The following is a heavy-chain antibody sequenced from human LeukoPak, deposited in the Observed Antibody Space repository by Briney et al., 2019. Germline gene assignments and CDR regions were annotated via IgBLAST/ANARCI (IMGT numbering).Heavy chain of an antibody. CDR2: IWYDGSNE. J-gene: IGHJ3*02. Sequence: PGRSLRLSCAASGFTFSTYDMHWVRQAPGKGLEWVAVIWYDGSNEYYADSVKGRFTISRGNSKNTLYLQMNSLRAEDTAVYYCAKDRSRDGYNLNAFDIWGQGTMVTVSS. V-gene: IGHV3-33*06. CDR3: AKDRSRDGYNLNAFDI. CDR1: GFTFSTYD. D-gene: IGHD5-24*01.